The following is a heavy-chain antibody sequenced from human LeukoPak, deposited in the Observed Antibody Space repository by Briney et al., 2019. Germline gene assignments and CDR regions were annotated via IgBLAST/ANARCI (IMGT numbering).Heavy chain of an antibody. J-gene: IGHJ4*02. Sequence: ASVKVSCKASGYTFTSYAMHWVRQAPGQRLEWMGWINAANGNTKYSQKFQGRVTITRDTSASTAYMELSSLRSEDTAVYYCARGHGRNYDFWSGPKGGGYYFDYWGQGTLVTVSS. CDR1: GYTFTSYA. CDR3: ARGHGRNYDFWSGPKGGGYYFDY. D-gene: IGHD3-3*01. V-gene: IGHV1-3*01. CDR2: INAANGNT.